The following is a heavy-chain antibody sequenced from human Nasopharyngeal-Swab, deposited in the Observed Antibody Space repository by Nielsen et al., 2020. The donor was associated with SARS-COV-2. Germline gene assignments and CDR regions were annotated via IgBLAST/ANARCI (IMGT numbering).Heavy chain of an antibody. V-gene: IGHV4-30-2*01. CDR3: ARDLGDNAVDI. Sequence: SETLSLTCAVSGGSVGGSVYTWSWIRQPPGKGLEWIGFFFHGGRTYYNPSLKSRVTITVDTSENHLSLRLSSVTAADTAMYYCARDLGDNAVDIWGQGTMVTVSS. CDR2: FFHGGRT. D-gene: IGHD3-16*01. CDR1: GGSVGGSVYT. J-gene: IGHJ3*02.